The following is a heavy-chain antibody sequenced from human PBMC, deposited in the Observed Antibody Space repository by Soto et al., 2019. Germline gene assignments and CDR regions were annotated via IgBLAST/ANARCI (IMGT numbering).Heavy chain of an antibody. V-gene: IGHV3-23*01. Sequence: GGSLRLSCAASGFTFRSFAMSWVRQAPGKGLEWVSTISGSGAATFYADSVKGRFIISRDNSGNTLYLQMDSLRADDTAVYYCAKEVIAARPYYFDHWGQGTLVTVSS. CDR2: ISGSGAAT. CDR1: GFTFRSFA. D-gene: IGHD6-6*01. J-gene: IGHJ4*02. CDR3: AKEVIAARPYYFDH.